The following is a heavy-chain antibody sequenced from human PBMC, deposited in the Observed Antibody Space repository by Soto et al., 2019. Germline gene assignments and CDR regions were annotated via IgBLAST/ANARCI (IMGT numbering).Heavy chain of an antibody. CDR3: AGLGDYGGNSIGVY. CDR1: GYSFTNYW. CDR2: IDPSDSYT. Sequence: GESLKISCKGSGYSFTNYWITCVRQMPGKGLEWMGRIDPSDSYTNYNPSFQGHVSISADKSISTAYLQWSSLKASDTAMYYCAGLGDYGGNSIGVYWGQGTLVTVSS. J-gene: IGHJ4*02. V-gene: IGHV5-10-1*01. D-gene: IGHD4-17*01.